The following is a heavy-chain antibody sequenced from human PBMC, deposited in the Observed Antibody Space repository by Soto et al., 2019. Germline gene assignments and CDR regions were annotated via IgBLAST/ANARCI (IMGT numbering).Heavy chain of an antibody. J-gene: IGHJ4*02. CDR3: ARDKITGLFDY. Sequence: PSETLSLTCTVSGGSISDYYWSWVRQPPGKGLEWIAYIYYSGNTNYNPSLKSRVTISVDTSKNQFSLKLTSVTAADTAVYYCARDKITGLFDYWGQGTLVTVSS. CDR1: GGSISDYY. D-gene: IGHD3-10*01. V-gene: IGHV4-59*12. CDR2: IYYSGNT.